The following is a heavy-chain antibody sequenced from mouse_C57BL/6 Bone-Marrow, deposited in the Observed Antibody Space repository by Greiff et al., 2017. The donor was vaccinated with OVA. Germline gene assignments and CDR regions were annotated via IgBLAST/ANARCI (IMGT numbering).Heavy chain of an antibody. CDR1: GYTFTSYW. Sequence: QVQLQQPGAELVMPGASVKLSCTASGYTFTSYWMHWVKQRPGQGLEWIGEIDPSDSYTNYTQKFKGKSTLTVDKASSTAYMQLSSLTSEDSAVYYGARREYWGQGTTLTVSS. V-gene: IGHV1-69*01. J-gene: IGHJ2*01. CDR2: IDPSDSYT. CDR3: ARREY.